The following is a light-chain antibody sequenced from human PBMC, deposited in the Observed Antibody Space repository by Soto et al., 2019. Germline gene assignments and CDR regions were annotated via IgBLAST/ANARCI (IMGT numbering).Light chain of an antibody. Sequence: DMQMTQPPSTLSASVGDRVTITCRASQSISSWLAWYQQKPGKAPKLLIYDASSLESGVPSRFSGSGSGTEFTLTISSLQPDDFATYYCQQYNSYSGTFGQGTKVDIK. CDR1: QSISSW. V-gene: IGKV1-5*01. J-gene: IGKJ1*01. CDR2: DAS. CDR3: QQYNSYSGT.